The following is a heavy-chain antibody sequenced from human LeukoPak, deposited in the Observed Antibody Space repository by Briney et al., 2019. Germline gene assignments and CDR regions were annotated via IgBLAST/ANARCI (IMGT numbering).Heavy chain of an antibody. CDR1: GGSFSGYY. V-gene: IGHV4-34*01. D-gene: IGHD6-19*01. CDR3: ARWMGSSGSFDY. Sequence: SETLSLTCAGYGGSFSGYYWSWIRQPPGKGLEWIGEINHSGSTNYNPSLKSRVTISVDRSKNQFSLKLSSVTAADTAVYYCARWMGSSGSFDYWGQGTLVTVSS. CDR2: INHSGST. J-gene: IGHJ4*02.